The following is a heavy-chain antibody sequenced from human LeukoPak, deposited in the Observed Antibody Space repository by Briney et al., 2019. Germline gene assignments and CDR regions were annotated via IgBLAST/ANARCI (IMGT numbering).Heavy chain of an antibody. CDR2: IYHSGST. J-gene: IGHJ5*02. CDR1: GYSISSGYY. Sequence: SETLSLTCTVSGYSISSGYYWGWIRQPPGKGLEWIGSIYHSGSTYYNPSLKSRVTISVDTSKNQFSLKLSSVTAAGTAVYYCARDRGYSGYDKSNNWFDPWGQGTLVTVSS. D-gene: IGHD5-12*01. CDR3: ARDRGYSGYDKSNNWFDP. V-gene: IGHV4-38-2*02.